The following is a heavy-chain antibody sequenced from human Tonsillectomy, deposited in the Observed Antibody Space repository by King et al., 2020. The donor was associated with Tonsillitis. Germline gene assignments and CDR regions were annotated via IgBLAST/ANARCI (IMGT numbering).Heavy chain of an antibody. V-gene: IGHV4-34*01. Sequence: VQLQQWGAGLLKPSETLSLTCAVYGGSFSGYYWSWIRQPPGKGLEWIGEINHSGSTNYNPSLKSRVTISVDTSKNQFSLKLSSVTAADTAVYYCARYFGSYELGPWGQGTLVTVSS. J-gene: IGHJ5*02. CDR3: ARYFGSYELGP. CDR1: GGSFSGYY. D-gene: IGHD2-21*01. CDR2: INHSGST.